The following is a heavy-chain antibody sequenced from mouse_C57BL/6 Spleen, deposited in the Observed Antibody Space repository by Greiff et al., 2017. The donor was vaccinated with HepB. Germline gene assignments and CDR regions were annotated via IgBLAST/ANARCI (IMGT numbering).Heavy chain of an antibody. CDR2: IHPNSGST. Sequence: QVQLQQPGAELVKPGASVKLSCKASGYTFTSYWMHWVKQRPGQGLEWIGMIHPNSGSTNYNEKFKSKATLTVDKSSSTAYMQLSSLTSEDSAVYYCARRDTGSYSLYYYAMDYWGQGTSVTVSS. D-gene: IGHD4-1*01. CDR3: ARRDTGSYSLYYYAMDY. CDR1: GYTFTSYW. J-gene: IGHJ4*01. V-gene: IGHV1-64*01.